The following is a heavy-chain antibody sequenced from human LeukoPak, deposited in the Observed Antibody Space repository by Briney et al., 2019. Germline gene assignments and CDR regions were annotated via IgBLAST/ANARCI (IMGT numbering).Heavy chain of an antibody. Sequence: PSETLSLTCAVYGGSFSGYYWSWIRQPPGKGLEWIGEINHSGSINYNPSLKSRVTISVDTSKNQFSLKLSSVTAADTAVYYCARDRTGQQLISRKDYYYMDVWGKGTTVTISS. CDR3: ARDRTGQQLISRKDYYYMDV. J-gene: IGHJ6*03. D-gene: IGHD4-11*01. V-gene: IGHV4-34*01. CDR2: INHSGSI. CDR1: GGSFSGYY.